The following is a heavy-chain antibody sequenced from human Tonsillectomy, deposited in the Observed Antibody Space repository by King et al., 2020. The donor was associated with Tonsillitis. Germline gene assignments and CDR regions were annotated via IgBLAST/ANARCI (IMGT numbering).Heavy chain of an antibody. CDR2: IYTGGST. CDR1: GFSVSTTY. J-gene: IGHJ4*02. D-gene: IGHD4-17*01. Sequence: VQLVESGGGLIQPGGSLRLSCAASGFSVSTTYMSWVRQAPGKGLEWVSVIYTGGSTYYADSVKGRFTISRDNSENTLYLHMNSLRAEDTAVYYCAREGGVDYGYYLRYWGQGTLVTVSS. CDR3: AREGGVDYGYYLRY. V-gene: IGHV3-53*01.